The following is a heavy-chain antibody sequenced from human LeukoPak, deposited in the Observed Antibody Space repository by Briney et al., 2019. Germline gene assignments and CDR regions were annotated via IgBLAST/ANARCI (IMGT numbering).Heavy chain of an antibody. V-gene: IGHV4-59*01. J-gene: IGHJ3*02. CDR1: GASTSHFY. D-gene: IGHD5-12*01. CDR3: ARSAEWLRNAFDI. CDR2: MHNSGSS. Sequence: SETLSLSCTVSGASTSHFYWNWIRQPPGKGLEGIAYMHNSGSSKHNPSLKSGGTISIETSKNKYYFQLKSVTAADTAMYFCARSAEWLRNAFDIWGRGTLVIVSS.